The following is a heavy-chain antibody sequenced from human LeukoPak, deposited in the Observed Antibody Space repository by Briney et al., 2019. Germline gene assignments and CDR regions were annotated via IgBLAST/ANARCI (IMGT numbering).Heavy chain of an antibody. J-gene: IGHJ4*02. Sequence: SVKVSXKASGGTFRSYTISWVRQAPGQGLEWMGRIIPILGIANYAQKFQGRVTITADKSTSTAYMELSSLRSEDTAVYYCARAYYGSGSYSGSSFDYWGQGTLVTVSS. CDR3: ARAYYGSGSYSGSSFDY. V-gene: IGHV1-69*02. CDR2: IIPILGIA. D-gene: IGHD3-10*01. CDR1: GGTFRSYT.